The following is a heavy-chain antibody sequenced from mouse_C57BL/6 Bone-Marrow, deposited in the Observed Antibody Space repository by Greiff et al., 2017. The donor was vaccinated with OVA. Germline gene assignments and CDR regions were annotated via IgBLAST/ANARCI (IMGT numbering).Heavy chain of an antibody. Sequence: EVKLMESGGGLVKPGGSLKLSCAASGFTFSDYGMHWVRQAPEKGLEWVAYISSGSSTIYYADTVKGRFTISRDNAKNTLFLQMTSLRSEDTAMYYCARHDYDTGARFAYWGQGTLVTVSA. V-gene: IGHV5-17*01. CDR1: GFTFSDYG. J-gene: IGHJ3*01. CDR3: ARHDYDTGARFAY. D-gene: IGHD2-4*01. CDR2: ISSGSSTI.